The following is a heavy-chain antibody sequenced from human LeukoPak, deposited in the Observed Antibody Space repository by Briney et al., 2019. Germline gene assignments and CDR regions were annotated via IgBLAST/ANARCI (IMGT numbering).Heavy chain of an antibody. D-gene: IGHD6-13*01. CDR2: MNPNSCNT. Sequence: GASMKVASNAAGYTFTSYDINWERQATGQGLEWMGWMNPNSCNTGYAQKFQGRVTMTRNTSISTAYMELSSLRSEDTAVYYCARGRIAKRFDPWGQGTLVTVSS. CDR3: ARGRIAKRFDP. V-gene: IGHV1-8*01. CDR1: GYTFTSYD. J-gene: IGHJ5*02.